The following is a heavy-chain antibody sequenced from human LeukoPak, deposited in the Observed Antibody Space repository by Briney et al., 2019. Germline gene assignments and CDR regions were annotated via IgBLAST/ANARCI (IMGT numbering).Heavy chain of an antibody. V-gene: IGHV4-59*12. J-gene: IGHJ3*02. Sequence: SETLSLTCTVSGGSISSYYWSWIRQPPGKGLEWIGSIYYTGSTFYNPSLESRVTISVDTSKNQFSMKLSSVTAADAAVYFCAREWTTWGAFDIWGQGTMVTVSS. CDR2: IYYTGST. D-gene: IGHD2/OR15-2a*01. CDR1: GGSISSYY. CDR3: AREWTTWGAFDI.